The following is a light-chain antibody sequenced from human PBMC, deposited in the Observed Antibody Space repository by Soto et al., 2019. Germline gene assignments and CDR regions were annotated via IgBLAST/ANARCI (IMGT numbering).Light chain of an antibody. CDR1: QSISSW. CDR3: QQSYSTPST. J-gene: IGKJ5*01. CDR2: AAS. Sequence: DIQMTQSPSSLSASVGDRVTITCRASQSISSWLNWYQQKPGKAPKLLIYAASSLQSGVPSRFSGSGSGTDFTLTISSLQPEDFATYYCQQSYSTPSTFGQGTRLEIK. V-gene: IGKV1-39*01.